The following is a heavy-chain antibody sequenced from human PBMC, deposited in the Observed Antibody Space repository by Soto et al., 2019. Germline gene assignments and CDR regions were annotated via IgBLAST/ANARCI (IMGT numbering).Heavy chain of an antibody. CDR3: ARSLDLWFGELYYGMDD. CDR2: IYYSGST. D-gene: IGHD3-10*01. CDR1: GGSISSGGYY. Sequence: QVQLQESGPGLVKPSQTLSLTCTVSGGSISSGGYYWSWIRQHPGKGLEWIGYIYYSGSTYYNPSLKGRVTISVDTSKNQFSLKLSSVTAADTAVYYCARSLDLWFGELYYGMDDWGQGTTVTVSS. V-gene: IGHV4-31*03. J-gene: IGHJ6*02.